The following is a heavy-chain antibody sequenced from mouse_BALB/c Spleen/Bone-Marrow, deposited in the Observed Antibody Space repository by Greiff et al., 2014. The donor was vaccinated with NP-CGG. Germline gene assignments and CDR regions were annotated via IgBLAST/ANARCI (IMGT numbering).Heavy chain of an antibody. CDR2: IDPASGNI. D-gene: IGHD4-1*01. J-gene: IGHJ2*01. V-gene: IGHV14-3*02. CDR3: ASLTGTFDY. CDR1: GFNTKDTY. Sequence: DVQLQESGTDLVKPGASVKLSCTASGFNTKDTYMHWVKQRPEQGLDWIGRIDPASGNIQYDPKFQGRAAITADTSSNTAYLQLSSLTSEDTAVYYCASLTGTFDYWGQGTPLTVSS.